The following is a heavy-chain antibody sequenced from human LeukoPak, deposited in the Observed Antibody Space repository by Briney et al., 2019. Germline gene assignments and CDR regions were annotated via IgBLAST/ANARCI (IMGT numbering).Heavy chain of an antibody. J-gene: IGHJ4*02. D-gene: IGHD3-3*02. Sequence: SETLSLTCTVSGGSISSYYWSWIRQPAGKGLEWIGRIYTSGSTNYNPSLKSRVTMSVDTSKNQFSLKLSSVTAADTAVYYCARGQVLAGLQYYFDYWGQGTLVTVSS. V-gene: IGHV4-4*07. CDR3: ARGQVLAGLQYYFDY. CDR2: IYTSGST. CDR1: GGSISSYY.